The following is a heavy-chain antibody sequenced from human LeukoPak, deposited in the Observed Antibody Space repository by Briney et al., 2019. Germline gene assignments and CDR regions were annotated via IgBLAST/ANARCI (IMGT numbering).Heavy chain of an antibody. CDR2: IIPIFNTI. CDR3: ARGKVPWELDI. D-gene: IGHD1-26*01. J-gene: IGHJ3*02. Sequence: EASVKVSCKASGGTFSSYAISWVRQAPGQGLEWMGGIIPIFNTINYAQKFQGRVTITADESTSTAYMELSSLRSEDTAVYYCARGKVPWELDIWGQGTMVTVSS. V-gene: IGHV1-69*13. CDR1: GGTFSSYA.